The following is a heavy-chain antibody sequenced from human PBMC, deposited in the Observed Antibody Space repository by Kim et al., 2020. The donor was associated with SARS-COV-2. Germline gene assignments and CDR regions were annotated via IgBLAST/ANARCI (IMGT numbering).Heavy chain of an antibody. J-gene: IGHJ4*02. CDR1: GFTFSSHW. CDR3: ARDRNNDRYGDLYFDY. V-gene: IGHV3-7*01. D-gene: IGHD4-17*01. CDR2: INHDRSEK. Sequence: GGSLRLSCAASGFTFSSHWMNWVRQAPGKWLEWVANINHDRSEKYYADSVRGRFTISRDNANNPLYLQMNSLRAEDTAVYYCARDRNNDRYGDLYFDYWGRGTLVTVSS.